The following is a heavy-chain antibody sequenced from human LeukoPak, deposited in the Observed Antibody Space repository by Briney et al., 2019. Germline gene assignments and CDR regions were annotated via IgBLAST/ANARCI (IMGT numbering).Heavy chain of an antibody. Sequence: ASVKVSCKASGYTFTSYYMHWVRQAPGQGLEWMGIINPSGGSTSYAQKFQGRVTMPRDMSTSTVYMELSSLRSEDTAVYYCARDADYDFWSGYPRELDPWGQGTLVTVSS. D-gene: IGHD3-3*01. J-gene: IGHJ5*02. V-gene: IGHV1-46*01. CDR1: GYTFTSYY. CDR3: ARDADYDFWSGYPRELDP. CDR2: INPSGGST.